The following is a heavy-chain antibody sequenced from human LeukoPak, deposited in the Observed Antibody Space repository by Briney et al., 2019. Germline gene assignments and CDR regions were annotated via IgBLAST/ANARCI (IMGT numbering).Heavy chain of an antibody. J-gene: IGHJ4*02. D-gene: IGHD3-22*01. V-gene: IGHV3-7*01. CDR1: GFTFSSYA. CDR2: IKQDGSEK. CDR3: ARDPVPYYDSSGYYDY. Sequence: PGGSLRLSCAASGFTFSSYAMHWVRQAPGKGLEWVANIKQDGSEKYYVDSVKGRFTISRDNAKNSLYLQMNSLRAEDTAVYYCARDPVPYYDSSGYYDYWGQGTLVTVSS.